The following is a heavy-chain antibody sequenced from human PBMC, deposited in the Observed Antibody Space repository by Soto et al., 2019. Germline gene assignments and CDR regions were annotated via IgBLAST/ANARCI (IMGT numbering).Heavy chain of an antibody. D-gene: IGHD6-13*01. Sequence: QVQLVQSGAEVKKPGASVRVSCKASGYTFRRYGISWVRQAPGQGLEWMGWISGFNGNTKESEKLQGRVTLTTDTAANTAHMELRGLRSDDTAVYYCARAYAYSTPWSFDNWGQVTLVTVSS. J-gene: IGHJ4*02. CDR2: ISGFNGNT. CDR1: GYTFRRYG. V-gene: IGHV1-18*01. CDR3: ARAYAYSTPWSFDN.